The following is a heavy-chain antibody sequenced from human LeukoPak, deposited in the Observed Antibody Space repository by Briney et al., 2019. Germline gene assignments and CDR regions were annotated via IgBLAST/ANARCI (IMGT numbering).Heavy chain of an antibody. CDR3: AKACYGDYEDYFQH. V-gene: IGHV3-66*01. J-gene: IGHJ1*01. CDR1: GFTVSSNY. D-gene: IGHD4-17*01. Sequence: HPGGSLRLSCAASGFTVSSNYMSWVRQAPGKGLEWVSVIYSGGSTYYADSVKGRFTISRDNSKNTLYLQMNSLRAEDTAVYYCAKACYGDYEDYFQHWGQGTLVTVSS. CDR2: IYSGGST.